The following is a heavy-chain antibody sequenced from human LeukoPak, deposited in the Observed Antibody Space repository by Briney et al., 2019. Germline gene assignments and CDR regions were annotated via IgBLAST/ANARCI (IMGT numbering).Heavy chain of an antibody. D-gene: IGHD3/OR15-3a*01. J-gene: IGHJ4*02. CDR2: IYSGGST. Sequence: GGSLRLSCAASGFTVSSNYMSWVRQAPGKGLEWVSVIYSGGSTYHADSVKGRFTISRDNSKNTLYLQMNSLRAEDTAVYYCARVGHPPSLPFDYWGQGTLVTVSS. V-gene: IGHV3-53*01. CDR3: ARVGHPPSLPFDY. CDR1: GFTVSSNY.